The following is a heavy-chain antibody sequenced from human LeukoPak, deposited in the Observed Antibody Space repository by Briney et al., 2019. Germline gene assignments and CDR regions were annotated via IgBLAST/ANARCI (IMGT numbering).Heavy chain of an antibody. CDR3: AREGRYCSGGSCYLFDY. CDR2: INAGNGNT. CDR1: GYTFTSYA. Sequence: GASVKVSCKASGYTFTSYAMHWVRQAPGQRLEWMGWINAGNGNTKYSQEFQGRVTITRDTSASTVYMELSSLRSEDMAVYYCAREGRYCSGGSCYLFDYWGQGTLVTVSS. V-gene: IGHV1-3*03. D-gene: IGHD2-15*01. J-gene: IGHJ4*02.